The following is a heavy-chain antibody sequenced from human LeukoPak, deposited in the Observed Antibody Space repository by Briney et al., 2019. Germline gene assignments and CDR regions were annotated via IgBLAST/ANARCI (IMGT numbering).Heavy chain of an antibody. CDR1: GYSFTNDW. CDR3: AREGAVGESYFRH. J-gene: IGHJ1*01. CDR2: IYPGNSDT. D-gene: IGHD4-23*01. V-gene: IGHV5-51*01. Sequence: GESLKIFCKGSGYSFTNDWIGWVRQMPGKGLEWMAIIYPGNSDTRYSPSFQGQVTISADKSISTAYLQWSSLKASDTAMYYCAREGAVGESYFRHWGQGTLVTVSS.